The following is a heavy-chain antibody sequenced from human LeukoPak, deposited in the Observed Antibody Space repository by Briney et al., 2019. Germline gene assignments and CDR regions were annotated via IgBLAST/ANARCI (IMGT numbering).Heavy chain of an antibody. J-gene: IGHJ4*02. CDR3: AKWGDYDVLTGYYVPDY. CDR2: ILGSGGST. CDR1: GSTFSNYA. D-gene: IGHD3-9*01. Sequence: PGGSLRLSCAASGSTFSNYAMSWVRQAPGKGVEWVSAILGSGGSTYYADSVKGRFTVSRDNSKSTLYLQMNSLRAEDTALYYCAKWGDYDVLTGYYVPDYWGQGTLVTVSS. V-gene: IGHV3-23*01.